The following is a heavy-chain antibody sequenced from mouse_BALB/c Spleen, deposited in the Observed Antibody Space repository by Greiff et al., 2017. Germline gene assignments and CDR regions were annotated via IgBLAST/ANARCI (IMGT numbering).Heavy chain of an antibody. Sequence: VQLQQSGPELVKPGASVRISCKASGYTFTSYYIHWVKQRPGQGLEWIGWIYPGNVNTKYNEKFKGKATLTADKSSSTAYMQLSSLTSEDAAVYFCARGIYYYGSSYFDVWGAGTTVTVSS. J-gene: IGHJ1*01. D-gene: IGHD1-1*01. V-gene: IGHV1S56*01. CDR1: GYTFTSYY. CDR2: IYPGNVNT. CDR3: ARGIYYYGSSYFDV.